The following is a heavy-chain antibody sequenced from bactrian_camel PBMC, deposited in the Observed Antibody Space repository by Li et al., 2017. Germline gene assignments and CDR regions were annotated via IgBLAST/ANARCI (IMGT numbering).Heavy chain of an antibody. CDR3: AADNNPRPGAMALNPQYWDN. V-gene: IGHV3S6*01. CDR2: IYTSDPIT. J-gene: IGHJ4*01. Sequence: VQLVESGGGSVQAGGSLRLSCAASGYTYSSYCMNWFRQALGKQREGVATIYTSDPITHYADSVKGRFTISLDRARGTMNLQMNSLQPDDTAMYYCAADNNPRPGAMALNPQYWDNWGQGTQVTVS. D-gene: IGHD1*01. CDR1: GYTYSSYC.